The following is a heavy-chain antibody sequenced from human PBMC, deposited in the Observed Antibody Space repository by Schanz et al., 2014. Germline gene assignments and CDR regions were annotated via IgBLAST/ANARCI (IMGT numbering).Heavy chain of an antibody. V-gene: IGHV4-59*08. D-gene: IGHD6-6*01. J-gene: IGHJ6*02. Sequence: QVPLRESGPGLMKPSETLSLTCTVSSGSISSYYWSWIRQPPGRGLECIGYIYYSGSTNYNPSLKSRVTISLDTPKPHFSLKLSSVTAADTAVYYCARGSSSYYYGLDVWGQGTTVTVSS. CDR1: SGSISSYY. CDR2: IYYSGST. CDR3: ARGSSSYYYGLDV.